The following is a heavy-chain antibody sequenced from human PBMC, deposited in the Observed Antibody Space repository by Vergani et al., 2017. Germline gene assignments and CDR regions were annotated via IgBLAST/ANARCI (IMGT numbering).Heavy chain of an antibody. J-gene: IGHJ4*02. CDR1: GYTFTGYY. D-gene: IGHD3-3*01. CDR2: INPNSGGT. V-gene: IGHV1-2*02. Sequence: QVQLVQSGAEVKKPGASVKVSCKASGYTFTGYYMHWVRQAPGQGLEWMGWINPNSGGTNYAQKFQGRVTMTRDTSISTAYMELSRLRSDDTAVYYCARQYYDFWSGYYAHYFDYWGQGTLVTVSS. CDR3: ARQYYDFWSGYYAHYFDY.